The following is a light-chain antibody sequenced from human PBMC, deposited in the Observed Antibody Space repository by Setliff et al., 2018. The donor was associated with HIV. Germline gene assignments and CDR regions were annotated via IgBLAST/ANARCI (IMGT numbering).Light chain of an antibody. Sequence: QSALTQPPSASGSPGQSVTISCTGTSSDVGGYNSVSWYQQHPGKAPKVMIYEVSKRPSGVPDRFSGSKSGNTASLTVSGLQAEDEADYYCSSYAGSNGIYLFGTGTKVTVL. V-gene: IGLV2-8*01. CDR2: EVS. CDR1: SSDVGGYNS. J-gene: IGLJ1*01. CDR3: SSYAGSNGIYL.